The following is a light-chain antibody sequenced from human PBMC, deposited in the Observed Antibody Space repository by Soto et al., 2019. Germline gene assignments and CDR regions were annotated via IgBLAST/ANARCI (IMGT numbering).Light chain of an antibody. CDR2: DFT. J-gene: IGLJ2*01. CDR3: CSYAGSYVV. CDR1: SSDVGGHSY. V-gene: IGLV2-11*01. Sequence: QSALTQPRSVSGSPGQSVAISCTGTSSDVGGHSYVSWYQHHPGKAPKLIIYDFTKRPSGVPDRLSGSKSGNTASLTISGLEAEYEGDSYCCSYAGSYVVFGGGTKVTVL.